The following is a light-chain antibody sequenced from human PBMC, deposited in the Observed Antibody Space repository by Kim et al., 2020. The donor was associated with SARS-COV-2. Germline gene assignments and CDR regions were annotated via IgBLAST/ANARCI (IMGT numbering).Light chain of an antibody. CDR1: NDNVGYPG. V-gene: IGLV10-54*01. J-gene: IGLJ3*02. CDR3: SAWDRSLTAWL. Sequence: QTATLNCNGDNDNVGYPGTAWLRQHQGHPHKLLSYRDNSRTSGISERFSASRSGNIASLTISGLQPEAEADYYCSAWDRSLTAWLFGGGTQLTVL. CDR2: RDN.